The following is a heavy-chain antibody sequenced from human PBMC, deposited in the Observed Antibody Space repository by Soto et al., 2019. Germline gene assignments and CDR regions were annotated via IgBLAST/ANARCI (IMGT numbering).Heavy chain of an antibody. CDR1: GGSIGSYY. CDR3: ARGLTGSPIPAEY. V-gene: IGHV4-59*01. Sequence: QVQLQESGPGVVKPSETLSLTCSVSGGSIGSYYWSWIRQPPGKGLEWIGYIYSSGSTNYNPSLKSRVTISVDTSKNQFSLKMSSVTAADTAVYYCARGLTGSPIPAEYRGQGTLVTVSS. D-gene: IGHD3-16*01. J-gene: IGHJ4*02. CDR2: IYSSGST.